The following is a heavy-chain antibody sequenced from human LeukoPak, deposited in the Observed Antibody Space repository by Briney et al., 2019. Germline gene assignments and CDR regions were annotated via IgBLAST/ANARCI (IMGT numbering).Heavy chain of an antibody. D-gene: IGHD6-19*01. CDR2: IKQDGSEK. J-gene: IGHJ4*02. V-gene: IGHV3-7*01. CDR3: ARGLIAVAGLPYFDY. Sequence: GGSLRLSCAASGFTFSSYAMSWVRQAPGKGLEWVANIKQDGSEKYYVDSVKGRFTISRDNAKNSLYLQMNSLRAEDTAVYYCARGLIAVAGLPYFDYWGQGTLVTVSS. CDR1: GFTFSSYA.